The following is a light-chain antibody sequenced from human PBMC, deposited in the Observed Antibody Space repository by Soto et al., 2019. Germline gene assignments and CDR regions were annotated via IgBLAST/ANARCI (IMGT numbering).Light chain of an antibody. CDR1: NSNIGSNY. CDR3: LVWDDSPGGSWV. V-gene: IGLV1-47*02. Sequence: QSVLTQPPSASGTPGQRVTISCSGRNSNIGSNYVYWYQQLPGTVPKLLIYANDQRPSGVPDRFSGSKSGSSASLAISGLRSEDEADYYCLVWDDSPGGSWVFAGGTKLTVL. J-gene: IGLJ3*02. CDR2: AND.